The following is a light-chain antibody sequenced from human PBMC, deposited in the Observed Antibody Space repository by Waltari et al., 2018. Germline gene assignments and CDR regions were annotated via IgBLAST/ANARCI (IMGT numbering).Light chain of an antibody. CDR1: QSLEYSDGNTY. V-gene: IGKV2-30*01. CDR3: MQGTHWPYT. J-gene: IGKJ2*01. Sequence: DAVMTQSPLSLPVTLGQPASISCRSSQSLEYSDGNTYLNWFRQRPGQSPRRLIYEVSKRDSGVPDRFSGSGSGTDFTLKISRVEAEDVGVYFCMQGTHWPYTFGQGTKVEI. CDR2: EVS.